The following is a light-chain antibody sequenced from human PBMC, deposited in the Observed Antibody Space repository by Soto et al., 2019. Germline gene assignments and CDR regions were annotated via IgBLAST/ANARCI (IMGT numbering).Light chain of an antibody. Sequence: DIQMTQSPSSLSASVGDRVTITCRASQSIRSYLNWYQQKPGKAPKLLIYAASSLQSGVPSRFSGSVSGTDFTLTISSLQPEDFATYSCQQSYSTPPWTFGQGTKVEIK. CDR1: QSIRSY. CDR2: AAS. J-gene: IGKJ1*01. CDR3: QQSYSTPPWT. V-gene: IGKV1-39*01.